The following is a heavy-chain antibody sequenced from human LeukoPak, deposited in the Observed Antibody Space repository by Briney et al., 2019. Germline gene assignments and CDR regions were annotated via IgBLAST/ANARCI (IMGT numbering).Heavy chain of an antibody. J-gene: IGHJ4*02. CDR2: IKNDGREA. Sequence: GGSLRLSCAASGFTFPIYWMTWVRQAPGKGLEGVGIIKNDGREAYYGDSVKGRFTISRDNAKNSLYLQMSSLRADDTAVYFCARDGDSGWSLSHWGQGTLVTVSS. CDR1: GFTFPIYW. V-gene: IGHV3-7*01. CDR3: ARDGDSGWSLSH. D-gene: IGHD6-19*01.